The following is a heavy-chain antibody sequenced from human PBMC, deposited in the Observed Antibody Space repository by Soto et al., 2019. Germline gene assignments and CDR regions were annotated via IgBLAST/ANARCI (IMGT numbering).Heavy chain of an antibody. D-gene: IGHD3-10*01. Sequence: QVQLVQSGAEVKKPGASVKVSCKASGYTFTSYGISWVRQAPGQGLERMGWISAYNGNTNYAQKRQGRVTMTTVTSKSTSYMELRSLRSDDTAVYYFASDFLKTRSNMFRGVIIGYWGQGTLVTVSS. CDR1: GYTFTSYG. J-gene: IGHJ4*02. V-gene: IGHV1-18*01. CDR3: ASDFLKTRSNMFRGVIIGY. CDR2: ISAYNGNT.